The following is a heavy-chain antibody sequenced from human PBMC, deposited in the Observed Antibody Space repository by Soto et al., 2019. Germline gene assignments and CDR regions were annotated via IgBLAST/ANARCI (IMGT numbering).Heavy chain of an antibody. CDR3: ARDPNIVATITPYFDY. CDR2: ISYDGSNK. CDR1: GFTFSSYA. J-gene: IGHJ4*02. Sequence: QVQLVESGGGVVQPGRSLRLSCAASGFTFSSYAMHWVRQAPGKGLEWVAVISYDGSNKYYADSVKGRFTISRDNSKNTLYLQMNSLRAEDTAVYYCARDPNIVATITPYFDYWGQGILVTVSS. D-gene: IGHD5-12*01. V-gene: IGHV3-30-3*01.